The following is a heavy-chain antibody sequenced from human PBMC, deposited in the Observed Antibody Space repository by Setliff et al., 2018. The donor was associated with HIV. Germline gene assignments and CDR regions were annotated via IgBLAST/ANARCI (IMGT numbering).Heavy chain of an antibody. Sequence: GASVKVSCKVSGYTFTTYSLHWVRQAPGQSLEWLGWIHAGKGDANYAQKFEGRVTMTRDTTVNTVYIEVSSLRSDDTAVYYCSRDVGVPGRGNALEYWGQGIPVTVSS. CDR3: SRDVGVPGRGNALEY. CDR2: IHAGKGDA. V-gene: IGHV1-3*01. CDR1: GYTFTTYS. D-gene: IGHD3-10*01. J-gene: IGHJ4*02.